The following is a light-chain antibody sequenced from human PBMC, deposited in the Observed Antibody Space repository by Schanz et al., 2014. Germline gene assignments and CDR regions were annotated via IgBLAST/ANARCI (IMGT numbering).Light chain of an antibody. CDR3: SSYATTNTLV. CDR1: SSDVGGYDY. V-gene: IGLV2-8*01. Sequence: QSALTQIPSASGSPGQSVTISCTGTSSDVGGYDYVSWYQQYPGKAPKLMIYDVSRRPSGVPDRFSGSKSGNTASLTVSGLQAEDEADYYCSSYATTNTLVFGGGTKLTVL. J-gene: IGLJ2*01. CDR2: DVS.